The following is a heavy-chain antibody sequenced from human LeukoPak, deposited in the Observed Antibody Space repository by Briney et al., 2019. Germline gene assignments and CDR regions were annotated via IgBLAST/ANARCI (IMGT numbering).Heavy chain of an antibody. CDR3: ARDRGGIIAAAGTVDY. CDR1: GFTFDDYG. D-gene: IGHD6-13*01. V-gene: IGHV3-20*04. Sequence: GGSLRLSCAASGFTFDDYGMSWVRQAPGKGLEWVSGINWNGGSTGYADSVKVRFTISRDNAKNSLYLQMNSLRAEDTALYYCARDRGGIIAAAGTVDYWGQGTLVTVSS. CDR2: INWNGGST. J-gene: IGHJ4*02.